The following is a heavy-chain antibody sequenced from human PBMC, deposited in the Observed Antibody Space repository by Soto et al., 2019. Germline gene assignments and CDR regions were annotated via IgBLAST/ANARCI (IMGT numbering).Heavy chain of an antibody. V-gene: IGHV1-46*01. CDR2: INPSGGST. CDR1: GYTFTSYY. D-gene: IGHD3-3*01. CDR3: ASWSAYYDFWSGSPYGMDV. Sequence: GASVKVSCKASGYTFTSYYMHWVRQAPGQGLEWMGIINPSGGSTSYAQKFQGRVTMTRDTSTSTVYMELSSLRSEDTAVYYCASWSAYYDFWSGSPYGMDVWGQGTMVTVSS. J-gene: IGHJ6*02.